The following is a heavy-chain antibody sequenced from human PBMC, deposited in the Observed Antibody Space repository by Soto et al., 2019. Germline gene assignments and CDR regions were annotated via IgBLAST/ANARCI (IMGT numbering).Heavy chain of an antibody. Sequence: GGSLRVSCAASGFTFSKFVMRGVLQTPGKWLEWVSTITETGGDTYYTDSVKGRFTISRDNSKNTLYLQMSSLRAEDTAIYYCTKASPDRHHMDVWGQGTTVTVSS. CDR2: ITETGGDT. CDR3: TKASPDRHHMDV. CDR1: GFTFSKFV. J-gene: IGHJ6*02. V-gene: IGHV3-23*01.